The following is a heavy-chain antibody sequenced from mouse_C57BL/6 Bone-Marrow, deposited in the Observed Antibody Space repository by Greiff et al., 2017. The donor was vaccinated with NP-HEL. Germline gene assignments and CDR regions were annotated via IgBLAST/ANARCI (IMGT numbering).Heavy chain of an antibody. Sequence: EVKLVESGGDLVKPGGSLKLSCAASGFTFSSYGMSWVRQTPDKRLEWVATISSGGSYTYYPDSVKGRFTISRDNAKNTLYLQMSSLKSEDTAMYYCARGDTTVVADWYFDVWGTGTTVTVSS. D-gene: IGHD1-1*01. CDR1: GFTFSSYG. V-gene: IGHV5-6*01. J-gene: IGHJ1*03. CDR2: ISSGGSYT. CDR3: ARGDTTVVADWYFDV.